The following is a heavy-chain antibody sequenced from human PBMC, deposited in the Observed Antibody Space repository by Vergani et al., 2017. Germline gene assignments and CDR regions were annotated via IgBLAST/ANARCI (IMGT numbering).Heavy chain of an antibody. D-gene: IGHD6-25*01. CDR3: ASYIGRLPTYYFDY. J-gene: IGHJ4*02. V-gene: IGHV4-39*01. CDR2: IYYSGST. Sequence: QLQLQESGPGLVKPSETLSLTCTVSGGSISSSSYYWGWIRQPPGKGLEWIGSIYYSGSTYYNPSLKSRVTISVDTSKNQLSLKLSSMTAADTAVYYCASYIGRLPTYYFDYWGQGTLVTVSS. CDR1: GGSISSSSYY.